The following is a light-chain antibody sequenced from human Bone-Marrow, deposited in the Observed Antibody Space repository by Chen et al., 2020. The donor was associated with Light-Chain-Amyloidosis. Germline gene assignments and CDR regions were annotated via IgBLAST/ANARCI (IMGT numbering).Light chain of an antibody. Sequence: SYELTQPLSVSVSPGQTARITCSGDDLPTKYAYWYQQKPGQAPVLVIHRDTERPSGISERFSGSSSGTTATLTISGVQAEDEADYHCQSAESSGTYEVIFGGGTKLTVL. V-gene: IGLV3-25*03. J-gene: IGLJ2*01. CDR2: RDT. CDR1: DLPTKY. CDR3: QSAESSGTYEVI.